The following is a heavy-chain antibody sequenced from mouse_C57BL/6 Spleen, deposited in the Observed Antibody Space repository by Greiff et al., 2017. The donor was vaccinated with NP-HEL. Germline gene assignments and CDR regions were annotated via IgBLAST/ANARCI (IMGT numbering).Heavy chain of an antibody. CDR1: GFTFSDYY. V-gene: IGHV5-16*01. CDR2: INYDGSST. Sequence: EVKVVESEGGLVQPGSSMKLSCTASGFTFSDYYMAWVRQVPEKGLEWVANINYDGSSTYYLDYLKSRFIISRDNATNILYLQMSSLKSEDTATYYCARALAYYSSYAMDYWGQGTSVTVSS. CDR3: ARALAYYSSYAMDY. J-gene: IGHJ4*01. D-gene: IGHD2-12*01.